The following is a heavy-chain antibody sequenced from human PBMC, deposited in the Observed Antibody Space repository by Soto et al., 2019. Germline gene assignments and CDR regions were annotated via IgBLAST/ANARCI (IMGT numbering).Heavy chain of an antibody. V-gene: IGHV4-34*01. CDR3: ARVRVARNKGTLKRDYMDV. CDR2: INHSGST. J-gene: IGHJ6*03. Sequence: QVQLQQWGAGLLKPSETLSLTCAVYGGSFSGYYWSWIRQPPGKGLEWIGEINHSGSTNYNPSLKSRVTISVDTSKNQFSLKLSSVTAADTAVYYWARVRVARNKGTLKRDYMDVWGKGTTVTVSS. CDR1: GGSFSGYY. D-gene: IGHD1-7*01.